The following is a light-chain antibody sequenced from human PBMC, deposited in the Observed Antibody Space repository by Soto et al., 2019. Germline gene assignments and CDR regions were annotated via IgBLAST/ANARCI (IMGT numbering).Light chain of an antibody. Sequence: SYELTQPPSVSVAQGRPARITGGENTIGSKSVHWNQQKPGQAPVLVVYDDSDRPSGIPERFSGSNSGNTATLTISRVEAGDEADYYCQVWDSSSDHRVFGTGTKVTVL. CDR1: TIGSKS. V-gene: IGLV3-21*02. CDR2: DDS. J-gene: IGLJ1*01. CDR3: QVWDSSSDHRV.